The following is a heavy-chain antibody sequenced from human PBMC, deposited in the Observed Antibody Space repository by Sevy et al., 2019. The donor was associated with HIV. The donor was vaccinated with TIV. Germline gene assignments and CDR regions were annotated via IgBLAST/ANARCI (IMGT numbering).Heavy chain of an antibody. V-gene: IGHV1-18*01. J-gene: IGHJ1*01. D-gene: IGHD6-13*01. Sequence: AAVKVSCKASGYTFTSHGISWVRQAPGQGLERMGWISAYNRNTNYPQKLQGRVTMTTDTSTSTAYMELRSLRSDDTAVYYSASDSSRAYSNSWYSPEYFQHWGQGTVVTVSS. CDR1: GYTFTSHG. CDR2: ISAYNRNT. CDR3: ASDSSRAYSNSWYSPEYFQH.